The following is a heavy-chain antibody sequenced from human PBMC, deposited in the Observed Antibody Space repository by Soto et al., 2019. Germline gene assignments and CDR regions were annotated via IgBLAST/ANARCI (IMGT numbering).Heavy chain of an antibody. V-gene: IGHV4-59*01. Sequence: SETLSLTCTVSGGSISSYYWSWIRQPPGKGLEWIGYIYYSGSTNYNPSLKSRVTISVDTSNNQFSLKLSSVTAADTTVYYCAREKTAGFDPWGQGTMVTVSS. CDR3: AREKTAGFDP. CDR1: GGSISSYY. D-gene: IGHD6-25*01. CDR2: IYYSGST. J-gene: IGHJ5*02.